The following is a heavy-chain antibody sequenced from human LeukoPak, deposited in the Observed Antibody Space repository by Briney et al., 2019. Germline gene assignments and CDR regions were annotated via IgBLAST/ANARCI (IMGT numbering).Heavy chain of an antibody. CDR3: ARWDSRMVRGVIGHGMDV. CDR2: IKQDGSEK. J-gene: IGHJ6*02. Sequence: GGSLRLSCAASGFTFSSYWMSWVRQAPGKGLEWVANIKQDGSEKYYVDSVKGRFTISRDNAKNSLYLQMNSLRAEDTAVYYCARWDSRMVRGVIGHGMDVWGQGTTVTVSS. CDR1: GFTFSSYW. V-gene: IGHV3-7*01. D-gene: IGHD3-10*01.